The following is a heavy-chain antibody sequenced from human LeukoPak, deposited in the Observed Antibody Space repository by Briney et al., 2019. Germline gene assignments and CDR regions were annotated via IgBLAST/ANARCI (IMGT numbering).Heavy chain of an antibody. CDR3: ARESKSYDGSGFYHDY. D-gene: IGHD3-22*01. V-gene: IGHV4-59*11. CDR2: IYYSGRT. Sequence: SETLSLTCTVSGGSIGSHYWNWIRQPPGKGLEWIGYIYYSGRTNYNPSLKSRVTISVDTSKSQFSLKLTSVSAADTAVYYCARESKSYDGSGFYHDYWGQGTLVAVSS. CDR1: GGSIGSHY. J-gene: IGHJ4*02.